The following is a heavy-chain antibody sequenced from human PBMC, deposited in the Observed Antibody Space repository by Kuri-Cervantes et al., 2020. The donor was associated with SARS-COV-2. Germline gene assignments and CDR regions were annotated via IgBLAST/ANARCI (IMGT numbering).Heavy chain of an antibody. V-gene: IGHV3-21*01. CDR1: GFTFSSYS. CDR2: ISSSSSYI. J-gene: IGHJ6*02. Sequence: LSLTCAASGFTFSSYSMNWVRQAPGKGLEWVSSISSSSSYIYYADSVKGRFTISRDNAKNSLYLQMNSLRDEDTAVYYCARDFSSQDYYDSSGYYGMDVWGQGTTVTVSS. D-gene: IGHD3-22*01. CDR3: ARDFSSQDYYDSSGYYGMDV.